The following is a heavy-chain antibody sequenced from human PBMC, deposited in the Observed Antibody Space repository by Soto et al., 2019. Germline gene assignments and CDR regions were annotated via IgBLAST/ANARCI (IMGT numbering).Heavy chain of an antibody. J-gene: IGHJ1*01. Sequence: GGSLRLSCAASGFTFSSYAMHWVRQAPGKGLEWVAVISYDGINEYYVDSVKGRFTISRDNSKNALYLQMNSLRPEDTAVYYCASSARGLEYFQHWGQGTLVTVSS. CDR1: GFTFSSYA. V-gene: IGHV3-30-3*01. CDR3: ASSARGLEYFQH. D-gene: IGHD4-17*01. CDR2: ISYDGINE.